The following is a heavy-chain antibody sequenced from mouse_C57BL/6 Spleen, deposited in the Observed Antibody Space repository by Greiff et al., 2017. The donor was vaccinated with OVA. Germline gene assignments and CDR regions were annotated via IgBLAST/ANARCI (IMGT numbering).Heavy chain of an antibody. Sequence: EVKLVESGGGLVKPGGSLKLSCAASGFTFSRYAMSWVRQTPEKSLEWVATISHGGSYTYYPDNIKGRSTISRDNAKNNLYLQMSHLKYEDTAMYYCAGVYGNEFAYWGKGTLVTVSA. CDR3: AGVYGNEFAY. CDR2: ISHGGSYT. V-gene: IGHV5-4*03. CDR1: GFTFSRYA. D-gene: IGHD2-1*01. J-gene: IGHJ3*01.